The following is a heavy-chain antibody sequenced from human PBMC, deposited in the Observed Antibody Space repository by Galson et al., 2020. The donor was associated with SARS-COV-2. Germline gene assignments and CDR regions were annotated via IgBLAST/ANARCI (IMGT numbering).Heavy chain of an antibody. J-gene: IGHJ4*02. Sequence: GESLKISCAASGFTFTSYAMTWVRQAPGKGLEWVSAITGSGGSTDYADSVEGRFTISRDNSKNTLYLQMNSLRAEDTAVYYCAKVGCSSTTCQSTYFDYWGQGTLVTVSS. D-gene: IGHD2-2*01. V-gene: IGHV3-23*01. CDR1: GFTFTSYA. CDR2: ITGSGGST. CDR3: AKVGCSSTTCQSTYFDY.